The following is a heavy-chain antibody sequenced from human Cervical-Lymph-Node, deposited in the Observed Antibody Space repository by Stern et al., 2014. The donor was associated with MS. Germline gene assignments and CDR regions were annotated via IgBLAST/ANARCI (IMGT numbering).Heavy chain of an antibody. Sequence: QLQLQESGPGLVKPSQTLYLTCTVSGGSISSGDYYWSWIRQPPGKGLEWIGDIYHSGSPYYNPSLKSRVTISVDTSKNQFSLKLSSVPAADTAVYYCASANCSSTSCPNWFDPWGQGTLVTVSS. D-gene: IGHD2-2*01. CDR3: ASANCSSTSCPNWFDP. CDR2: IYHSGSP. J-gene: IGHJ5*02. V-gene: IGHV4-30-4*01. CDR1: GGSISSGDYY.